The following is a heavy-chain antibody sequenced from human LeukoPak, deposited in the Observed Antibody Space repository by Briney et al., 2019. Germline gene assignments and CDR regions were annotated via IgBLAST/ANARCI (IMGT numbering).Heavy chain of an antibody. CDR3: ARESGAFCPFGF. Sequence: SGTLSLTCAVSGGSILTTNWWGWVRQPPGKGLEWIGEVHLSGASNYNPSLKSRVSMSIDNSKNQLSLKLTSVTAADTAIYYCARESGAFCPFGFWGQGTLVTVSS. CDR2: VHLSGAS. CDR1: GGSILTTNW. J-gene: IGHJ4*02. V-gene: IGHV4-4*02. D-gene: IGHD1-26*01.